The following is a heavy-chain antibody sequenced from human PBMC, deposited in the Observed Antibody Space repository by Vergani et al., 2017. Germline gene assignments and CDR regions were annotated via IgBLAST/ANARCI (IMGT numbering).Heavy chain of an antibody. CDR1: GFTFSSYG. CDR2: IRYDGSNK. Sequence: QVQLVESGGGVVQPGGSLRLSCAASGFTFSSYGMHWVRQAPGKGLEWVAFIRYDGSNKYYADSVKGRFTISRDNSKNTLYLQMNSLMAEDTAVYYCAKSLWFGELLKVGYGMDVWEQGTTVTVSS. CDR3: AKSLWFGELLKVGYGMDV. V-gene: IGHV3-30*02. J-gene: IGHJ6*01. D-gene: IGHD3-10*01.